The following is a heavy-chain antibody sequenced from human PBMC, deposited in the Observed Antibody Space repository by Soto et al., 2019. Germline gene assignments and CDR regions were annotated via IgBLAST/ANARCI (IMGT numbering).Heavy chain of an antibody. Sequence: QVQLVQSGAEVKNPGSSVKVSCKTSGGTFNSYLIDWVRQAPGQGLEWMGGIIPAFGTAKYAQKFQGRVTITADKSTTTYYMEMRTLTSEDTAVYYCARGLDQPPVGLYFDTWGQGTLVTVSS. CDR2: IIPAFGTA. CDR1: GGTFNSYL. D-gene: IGHD2-2*01. V-gene: IGHV1-69*06. J-gene: IGHJ4*02. CDR3: ARGLDQPPVGLYFDT.